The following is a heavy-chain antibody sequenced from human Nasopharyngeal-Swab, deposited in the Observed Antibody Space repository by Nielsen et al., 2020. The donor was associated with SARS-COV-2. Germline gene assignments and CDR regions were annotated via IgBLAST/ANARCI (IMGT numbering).Heavy chain of an antibody. CDR2: IKSKTDGGTT. J-gene: IGHJ3*02. Sequence: GGSLRLSCAASGFTFSNAWMSWVRQAPGKGLEWVGRIKSKTDGGTTDYAAPVKGRFTISRDDSKNTLYLQMNSPKTEDTAVYYCTTSGYDSTSDAFDIWGQGTMVTVSS. V-gene: IGHV3-15*01. D-gene: IGHD3-22*01. CDR1: GFTFSNAW. CDR3: TTSGYDSTSDAFDI.